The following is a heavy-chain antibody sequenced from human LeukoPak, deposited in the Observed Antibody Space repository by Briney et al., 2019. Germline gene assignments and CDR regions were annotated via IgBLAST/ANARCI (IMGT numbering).Heavy chain of an antibody. CDR2: ISGSGGST. D-gene: IGHD3-22*01. J-gene: IGHJ5*02. V-gene: IGHV3-23*01. Sequence: PGGSLRLSCAASGFTFSSYAMSWVRQAPGKRLEWVSAISGSGGSTYYADSVKGRFTISRDNSKNTLYLQMNSLRAEDTAVYYCAKANHDSSGYYYNTQTVTEHLWGQGTLVTVSS. CDR3: AKANHDSSGYYYNTQTVTEHL. CDR1: GFTFSSYA.